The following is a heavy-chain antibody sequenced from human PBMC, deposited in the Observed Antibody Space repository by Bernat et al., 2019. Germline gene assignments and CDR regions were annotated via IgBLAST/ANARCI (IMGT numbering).Heavy chain of an antibody. D-gene: IGHD1-1*01. Sequence: QLQLQESGPGLVKPSETLSLTCTVSGGSISSSSYYWGWIRQPPGKGLEWIGSIYYSGSTYYNPSLKSRVTISVDTSKNQFSLKLGSVTAADTAVYYCATPDENDYMDVWGKGTTVTVSS. J-gene: IGHJ6*03. V-gene: IGHV4-39*01. CDR2: IYYSGST. CDR3: ATPDENDYMDV. CDR1: GGSISSSSYY.